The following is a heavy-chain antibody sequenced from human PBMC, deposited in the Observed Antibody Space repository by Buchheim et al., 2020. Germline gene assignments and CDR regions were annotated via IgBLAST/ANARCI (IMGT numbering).Heavy chain of an antibody. J-gene: IGHJ5*02. CDR3: ARATLFSWFDP. D-gene: IGHD3-16*01. Sequence: QVQLQESGPGLVKPSETLSLTCTVSGYSISSGYYWGWIRQPPGKGLEWIGSIYHSGSTSYNPSLKSRVTISVDTSKNQFSLKLSSVTAADTAVYYCARATLFSWFDPWGQGTL. CDR2: IYHSGST. V-gene: IGHV4-38-2*02. CDR1: GYSISSGYY.